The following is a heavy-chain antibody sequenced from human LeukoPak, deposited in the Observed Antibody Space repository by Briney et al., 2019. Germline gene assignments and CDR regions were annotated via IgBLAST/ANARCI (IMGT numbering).Heavy chain of an antibody. J-gene: IGHJ4*02. V-gene: IGHV1-46*01. CDR2: INPNAGTT. CDR1: GYTFTSYY. D-gene: IGHD3-22*01. Sequence: ASVKVSCKASGYTFTSYYMHWVRQAPGQGLEWMGIINPNAGTTSYAQKFQGRVTVTRDTSTSTVYMELSSLRSEDTAVYYCTGGGVVITSLLANGGYYFDYWGQGTLVTVSS. CDR3: TGGGVVITSLLANGGYYFDY.